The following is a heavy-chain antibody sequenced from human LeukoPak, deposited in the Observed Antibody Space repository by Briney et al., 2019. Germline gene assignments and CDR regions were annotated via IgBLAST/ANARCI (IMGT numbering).Heavy chain of an antibody. CDR2: INHSGST. CDR1: GGSFSGYY. J-gene: IGHJ5*02. V-gene: IGHV4-34*01. CDR3: ARVLGAGYGFDP. Sequence: SETLSLTCAVYGGSFSGYYCSWIRQPPGKGLEWIGEINHSGSTNYNPSLKSRVTISVDTSKNQFSLKLSSVTAADTAVYYCARVLGAGYGFDPWGQGTLVTVSS. D-gene: IGHD5-18*01.